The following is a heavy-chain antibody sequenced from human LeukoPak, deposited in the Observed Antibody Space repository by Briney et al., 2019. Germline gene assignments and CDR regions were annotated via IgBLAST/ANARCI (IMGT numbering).Heavy chain of an antibody. V-gene: IGHV3-21*01. CDR1: GFTFSTYN. CDR2: IGGGSTYM. CDR3: VRACGGDCYLADY. J-gene: IGHJ4*02. Sequence: GGSLRLSCAASGFTFSTYNMNWVRQAPGKGLEWVSSIGGGSTYMYYADSVKGRFTISRDYAKNSLYLQMNSLRAEDTAVYYCVRACGGDCYLADYWGQGTLVTVSS. D-gene: IGHD2-21*02.